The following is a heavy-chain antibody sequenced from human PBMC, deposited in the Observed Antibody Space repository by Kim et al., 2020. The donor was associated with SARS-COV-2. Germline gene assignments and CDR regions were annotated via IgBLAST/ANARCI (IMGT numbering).Heavy chain of an antibody. Sequence: GGSLRLSCSASGFTFSPYSMHWVRQAPGKGLECVSGVNGNGDNTYYADSVKGRFTISRDNSKNTLFLQMSSLRAEDTAVYYCVSIHLPWGQGTLVTVSS. J-gene: IGHJ5*02. CDR3: VSIHLP. V-gene: IGHV3-64D*06. CDR1: GFTFSPYS. D-gene: IGHD5-18*01. CDR2: VNGNGDNT.